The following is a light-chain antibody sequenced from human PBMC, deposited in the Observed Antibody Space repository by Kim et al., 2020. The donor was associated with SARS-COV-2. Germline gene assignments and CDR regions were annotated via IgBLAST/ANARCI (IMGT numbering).Light chain of an antibody. CDR1: QTSTTS. J-gene: IGKJ4*01. V-gene: IGKV1-5*03. CDR3: QHYHNFPLT. Sequence: ASGGDIVTVTGRASQTSTTSLAWYQQKPGKAPNVLIYDASKLEIGVPSRFSGSGSETRFTLTITSLQPDDFATYYCQHYHNFPLTFGGGTKVDIK. CDR2: DAS.